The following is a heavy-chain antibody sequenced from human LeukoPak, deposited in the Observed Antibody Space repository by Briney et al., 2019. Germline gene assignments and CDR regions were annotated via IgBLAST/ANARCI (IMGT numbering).Heavy chain of an antibody. CDR1: GYTFTSYY. CDR2: INPSGGST. V-gene: IGHV1-46*01. Sequence: ASVKVSCKASGYTFTSYYMHWVRQAPGQGLEWMGIINPSGGSTSYAQKFQGRVTMTRDTSTSTVYMELSSLRSEDTAVYYCAREGSESYFNPSRDFDYWGQGTLVTVSS. CDR3: AREGSESYFNPSRDFDY. J-gene: IGHJ4*02. D-gene: IGHD1-26*01.